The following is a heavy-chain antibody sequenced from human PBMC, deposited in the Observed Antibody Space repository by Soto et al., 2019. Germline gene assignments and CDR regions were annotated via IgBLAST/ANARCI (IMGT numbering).Heavy chain of an antibody. CDR1: GGSISSGGYY. J-gene: IGHJ4*02. CDR3: ARGRTSSPTPGDY. CDR2: IYYSGST. D-gene: IGHD2-2*01. V-gene: IGHV4-31*03. Sequence: SETLSLTCTVSGGSISSGGYYWSWIRQHPGKGLEWIGCIYYSGSTYYNPSLKSRVTISVDTSKNQFSLKLSSVTAADTAVYYCARGRTSSPTPGDYWGQGTLVTVSS.